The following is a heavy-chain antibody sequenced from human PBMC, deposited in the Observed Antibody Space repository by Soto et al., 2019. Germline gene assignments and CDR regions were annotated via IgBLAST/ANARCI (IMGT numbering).Heavy chain of an antibody. CDR2: ISSSGSTI. V-gene: IGHV3-11*01. Sequence: QVQLVESGGGLVKPGGSLRLSCAASGFTFSDYYMSWIRQAPGKGLEWVSYISSSGSTIYYADSVKGRFTISRDNAKNTLSLQMNSLRAEDTAVYYCARMKRSSSSYYYGMDVWGQGTTVTVSS. CDR3: ARMKRSSSSYYYGMDV. J-gene: IGHJ6*02. CDR1: GFTFSDYY. D-gene: IGHD6-6*01.